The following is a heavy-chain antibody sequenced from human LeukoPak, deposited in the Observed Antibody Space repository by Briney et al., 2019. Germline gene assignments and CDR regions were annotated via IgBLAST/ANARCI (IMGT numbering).Heavy chain of an antibody. CDR3: ARGGSVMFDQ. J-gene: IGHJ4*02. Sequence: GGSLRLSCGASGLGFSYYWMSWARKAPGRGLEWVARVKGDGSEKSYVDSVKGRFTISRDNAKNSLFLQMDNLRADDTAVYYCARGGSVMFDQWGQGTQVTVSS. D-gene: IGHD2-21*01. CDR2: VKGDGSEK. CDR1: GLGFSYYW. V-gene: IGHV3-7*03.